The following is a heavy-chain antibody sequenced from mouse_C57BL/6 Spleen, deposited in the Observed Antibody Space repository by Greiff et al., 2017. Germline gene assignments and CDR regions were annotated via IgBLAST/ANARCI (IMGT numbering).Heavy chain of an antibody. Sequence: VQLQQPGAELVRPGSSVKLSCKASGYTFTSYWMHWVKQRPIQGLEWIGNIDPSDSETHYNQKFKDKATVTVDKSSSTAYMQLSSLTSEDSAVYHCARGSYYGSSPYAMDYWGQGTSVTVSS. CDR1: GYTFTSYW. D-gene: IGHD1-1*01. CDR3: ARGSYYGSSPYAMDY. V-gene: IGHV1-52*01. J-gene: IGHJ4*01. CDR2: IDPSDSET.